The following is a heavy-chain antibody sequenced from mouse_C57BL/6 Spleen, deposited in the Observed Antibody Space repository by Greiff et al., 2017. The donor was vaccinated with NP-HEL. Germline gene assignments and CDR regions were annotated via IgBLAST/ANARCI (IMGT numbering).Heavy chain of an antibody. CDR1: GYTFTDYE. D-gene: IGHD1-1*01. J-gene: IGHJ2*01. CDR3: THAYYGPDY. V-gene: IGHV1-15*01. CDR2: IDPETGGT. Sequence: QVQLQQSGAELVRPGASVTLSCKASGYTFTDYEMHWVKQTPVHGLEWIGAIDPETGGTAYNQKFKGKAILTADKSSSTAYMELRSLTSEDSAVYYCTHAYYGPDYWGKGTTLTVSS.